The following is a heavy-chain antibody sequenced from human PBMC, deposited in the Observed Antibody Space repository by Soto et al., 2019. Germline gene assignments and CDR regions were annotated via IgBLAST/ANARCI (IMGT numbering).Heavy chain of an antibody. J-gene: IGHJ6*02. CDR1: GGSISSSSYY. CDR2: IYYSGST. V-gene: IGHV4-39*01. CDR3: ASPFISGYDFNVRSGMDV. D-gene: IGHD5-12*01. Sequence: QLQLQESGPGLVKPSETLSLTCTVSGGSISSSSYYWGWIRQPPGKGLEWIGSIYYSGSTYYNPSLKSRVTISVDTSKNQFSLKLSSVTAADTAVYYCASPFISGYDFNVRSGMDVWGQGTTVTVSS.